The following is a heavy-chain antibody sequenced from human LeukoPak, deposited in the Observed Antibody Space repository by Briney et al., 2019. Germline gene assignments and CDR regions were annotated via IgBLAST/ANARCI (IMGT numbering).Heavy chain of an antibody. CDR1: GFTFSSYA. V-gene: IGHV3-23*01. CDR3: AKGWIKTSLDGFDM. D-gene: IGHD1-1*01. CDR2: SSGSGGST. Sequence: GGSLRLSCAASGFTFSSYAMSWVRQAPGKGLEWVSGSSGSGGSTYHADSVKGRFTISRDNSKNMLYLQMHSLRAEDTAIYYCAKGWIKTSLDGFDMWGQGTMVIVSS. J-gene: IGHJ3*02.